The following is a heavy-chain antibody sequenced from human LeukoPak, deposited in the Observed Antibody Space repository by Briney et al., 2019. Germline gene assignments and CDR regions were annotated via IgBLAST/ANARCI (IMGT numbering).Heavy chain of an antibody. CDR3: ARLGIAVAGTRGVSFDY. D-gene: IGHD6-19*01. CDR1: GFIFRNYA. J-gene: IGHJ4*02. CDR2: ISGSGGST. V-gene: IGHV3-23*01. Sequence: GGSLRLSCAASGFIFRNYAMSWVRQAPGKGLEWVSAISGSGGSTYYADSVKGRFTISRDNSKNTLYLQMNSLRAEDTAVYYCARLGIAVAGTRGVSFDYWGQGTLVTVSS.